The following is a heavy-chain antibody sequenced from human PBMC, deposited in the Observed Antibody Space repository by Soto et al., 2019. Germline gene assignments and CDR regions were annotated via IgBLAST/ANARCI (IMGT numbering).Heavy chain of an antibody. D-gene: IGHD1-26*01. CDR2: ISGSGGNA. Sequence: GGSLRLSCAASGFTFSSYAMSWVRQAPGKGLEWVSTISGSGGNAYYADSVKGRFTISRDNSKNTLRLQMNSLRADDTAVYYCAKDGASGSSPPYYYGMDVWGQGTTVTV. V-gene: IGHV3-23*01. CDR1: GFTFSSYA. J-gene: IGHJ6*02. CDR3: AKDGASGSSPPYYYGMDV.